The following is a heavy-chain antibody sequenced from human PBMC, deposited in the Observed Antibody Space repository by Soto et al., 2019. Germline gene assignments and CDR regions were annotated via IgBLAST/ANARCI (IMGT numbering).Heavy chain of an antibody. J-gene: IGHJ4*02. D-gene: IGHD5-18*01. CDR2: IWYDGNNK. Sequence: QVQLVESGGGAVQPGRSLRLSCAASGFTFSSYGMHWVRQAPGKGLEWVAVIWYDGNNKYYADSVKGRFTISRDNSKNTLYLQMNSLRAEDTAVYYCERVSPRYSYGPFDYWGQGTLVTVSS. CDR3: ERVSPRYSYGPFDY. CDR1: GFTFSSYG. V-gene: IGHV3-33*01.